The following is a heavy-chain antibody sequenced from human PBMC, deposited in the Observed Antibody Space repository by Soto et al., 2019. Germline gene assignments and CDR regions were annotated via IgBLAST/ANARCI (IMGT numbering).Heavy chain of an antibody. CDR1: GGSISGYY. V-gene: IGHV4-59*08. D-gene: IGHD1-1*01. CDR2: IYYSGST. CDR3: ARHSNEYRKSLDY. Sequence: QLHLQESGPGLVKPSETLSLTCTVSGGSISGYYWSWIRQPPGKGLEWIAYIYYSGSTNSNPSLKNRVTISVDTSKNQSSLKLSSVTAADTALYYCARHSNEYRKSLDYWGQGTLVTVSS. J-gene: IGHJ4*02.